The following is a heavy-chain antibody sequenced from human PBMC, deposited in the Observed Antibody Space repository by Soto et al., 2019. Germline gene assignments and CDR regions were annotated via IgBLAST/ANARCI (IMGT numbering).Heavy chain of an antibody. CDR3: ASSRVRGGYYFDY. J-gene: IGHJ4*02. D-gene: IGHD3-16*01. Sequence: QVQVVQSGAEVKKPGASVKVSCKASGYTFTTYAIHWVRQAPGQSLEWMGWINTGNGNTYYSQKMQARVTITRDTSASTAYMELSRLRSEDTAVYYCASSRVRGGYYFDYWGQGALVTVSS. V-gene: IGHV1-3*04. CDR1: GYTFTTYA. CDR2: INTGNGNT.